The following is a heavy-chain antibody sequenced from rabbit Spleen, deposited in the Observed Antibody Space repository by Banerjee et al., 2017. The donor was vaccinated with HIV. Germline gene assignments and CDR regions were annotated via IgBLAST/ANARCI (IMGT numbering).Heavy chain of an antibody. CDR3: AGNAFGYGAGTPK. CDR2: INTGSGSA. J-gene: IGHJ4*01. Sequence: QEQLEESGGDLVKPEESLTLTCKASGIDFSNNYWISWVRQAPGKGLEWIGYINTGSGSAYYAYWAKGRFTISKTSSTTVTLQVTSLTAADTATYFCAGNAFGYGAGTPKWGPGTLVTVS. V-gene: IGHV1S45*01. CDR1: GIDFSNNYW. D-gene: IGHD7-1*01.